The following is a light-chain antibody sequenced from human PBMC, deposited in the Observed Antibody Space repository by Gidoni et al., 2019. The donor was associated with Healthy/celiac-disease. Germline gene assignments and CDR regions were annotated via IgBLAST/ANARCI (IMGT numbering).Light chain of an antibody. CDR1: QSVSSSY. CDR3: QQCGSSSWT. V-gene: IGKV3-20*01. CDR2: GAS. J-gene: IGKJ1*01. Sequence: EIVLTQSPGTLSLSPGERATRSCRASQSVSSSYLAWYQQKPGQAPRLLIYGASSRATGIPDRFSGSGSGTDFTLTISRLEPEDFAVYYCQQCGSSSWTFXQXTKVEIK.